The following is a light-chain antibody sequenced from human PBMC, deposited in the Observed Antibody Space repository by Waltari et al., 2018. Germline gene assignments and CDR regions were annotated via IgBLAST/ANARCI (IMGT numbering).Light chain of an antibody. CDR2: DAS. J-gene: IGKJ4*01. CDR3: QQYTNWPPLT. V-gene: IGKV3-15*01. CDR1: QSVSSD. Sequence: EIVLTQSPATLSVSPGERATLSCRASQSVSSDLAWYQQKPGQAPRLLIYDASTRATGIPTRFSGSGSVTEFTLTISSLQSEDFAVYYCQQYTNWPPLTFGGGTKVEIK.